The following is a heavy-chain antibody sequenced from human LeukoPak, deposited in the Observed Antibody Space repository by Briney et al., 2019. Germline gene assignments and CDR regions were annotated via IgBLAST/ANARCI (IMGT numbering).Heavy chain of an antibody. CDR3: ARDQAGRFDY. V-gene: IGHV3-30*03. D-gene: IGHD6-13*01. CDR2: ISYDGSNK. J-gene: IGHJ4*02. Sequence: GGSLRLSCAASGFTFSTYGMTWVRQAPGKGLEWVAVISYDGSNKYYADSVKGRFTISRDNSKNTLYLQMNSLRAEDTAVYYCARDQAGRFDYWGQGTLVTVSS. CDR1: GFTFSTYG.